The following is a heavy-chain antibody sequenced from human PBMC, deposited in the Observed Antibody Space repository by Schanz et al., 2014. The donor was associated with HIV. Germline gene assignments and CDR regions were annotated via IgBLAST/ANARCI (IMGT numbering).Heavy chain of an antibody. CDR3: LVEWIYQK. J-gene: IGHJ4*02. V-gene: IGHV1-8*01. CDR2: MNPNSGNT. Sequence: QVQLVQSGAEVKKPGASVKVSCKASGYTFISYDINWVRQASGQGLEWMGWMNPNSGNTGYAQKFQGRVTMTRDTSINTVYMELSSLRSEDTAVYYCLVEWIYQKWGQGTLVTVSS. CDR1: GYTFISYD. D-gene: IGHD3-3*01.